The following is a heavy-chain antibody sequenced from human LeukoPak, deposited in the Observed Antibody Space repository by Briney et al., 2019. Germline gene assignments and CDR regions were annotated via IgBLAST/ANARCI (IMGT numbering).Heavy chain of an antibody. J-gene: IGHJ3*02. CDR1: GGSISSGGYY. CDR3: ARVIAADYDILTGYPSADAFDI. Sequence: SETLSLTCTVSGGSISSGGYYWSWIRQPPGKGLEWIGYIYHSGSTYYNPSLKSRVTISVDRSKNQFSLKLSSVTAADTAVYYCARVIAADYDILTGYPSADAFDIWGQGTMVTVSS. D-gene: IGHD3-9*01. CDR2: IYHSGST. V-gene: IGHV4-30-2*01.